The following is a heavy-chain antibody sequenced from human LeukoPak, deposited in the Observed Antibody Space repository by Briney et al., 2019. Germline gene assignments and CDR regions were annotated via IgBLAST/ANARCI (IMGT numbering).Heavy chain of an antibody. V-gene: IGHV3-21*01. D-gene: IGHD3-9*01. Sequence: GGSLRLSCAASGFTFSSYSMNWVRQAPGKGLEWVSSISSSSSYIYYADSVKGRFTISRDNAKNSLYLQMNSLRAEDTAVYYCAREGSPRYEHYGMDVWGQGTTVTVSS. CDR3: AREGSPRYEHYGMDV. CDR1: GFTFSSYS. J-gene: IGHJ6*02. CDR2: ISSSSSYI.